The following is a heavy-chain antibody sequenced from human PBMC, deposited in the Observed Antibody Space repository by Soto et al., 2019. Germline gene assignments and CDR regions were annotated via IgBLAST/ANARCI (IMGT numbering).Heavy chain of an antibody. J-gene: IGHJ1*01. CDR1: GFTFSDYS. V-gene: IGHV3-48*01. CDR3: ARTRGGWFLYS. Sequence: GGSLRLSCVASGFTFSDYSMNWVRQAPGKGLEWISYISSSGGIMYYADSVKGRFSISRDSAKNSLFLQMSSLRAEDAAVYFCARTRGGWFLYSWGQRTLVTVSA. CDR2: ISSSGGIM. D-gene: IGHD3-3*01.